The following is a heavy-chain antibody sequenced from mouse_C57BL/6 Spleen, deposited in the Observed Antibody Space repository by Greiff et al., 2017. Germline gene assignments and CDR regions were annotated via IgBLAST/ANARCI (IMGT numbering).Heavy chain of an antibody. CDR2: IDPSDSET. D-gene: IGHD3-2*02. J-gene: IGHJ2*01. CDR1: GYTFTSYW. Sequence: QVQLQPPGAELVRPGSSVKLSCKASGYTFTSYWMHWVKQRPIQGLEWIGNIDPSDSETHYNQKFKDKATLTVDKSSSTAYMQLSSLTSEDSAVYYCALDSSGYYYFDDWGQGTTLTVAS. CDR3: ALDSSGYYYFDD. V-gene: IGHV1-52*01.